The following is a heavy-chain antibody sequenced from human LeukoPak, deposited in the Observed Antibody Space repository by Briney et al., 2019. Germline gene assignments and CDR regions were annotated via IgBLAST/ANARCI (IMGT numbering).Heavy chain of an antibody. V-gene: IGHV1-2*02. CDR1: GYTLTGYY. CDR2: INPNSGGT. CDR3: ARVYGSGSPWMNFDP. Sequence: ASVKVSCKASGYTLTGYYMQWVRQVPGQGLEWMGWINPNSGGTNYAQNFQGRVTMTRDTSFSTAYMELRGLISDDTAVYYCARVYGSGSPWMNFDPWGQGTLVTVSS. D-gene: IGHD3-10*01. J-gene: IGHJ5*02.